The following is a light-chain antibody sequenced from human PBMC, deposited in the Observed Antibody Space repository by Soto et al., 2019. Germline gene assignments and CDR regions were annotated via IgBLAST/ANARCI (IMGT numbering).Light chain of an antibody. V-gene: IGLV1-40*01. CDR2: GNT. Sequence: QSVLTQPPSVSGAPGQRGTISCTGSSSNIGSTYDVQWYQQLPGTAPKLLIHGNTNRPSGVPARFSGSKSGTSASLAITGLQADDEADYYCQSYDDSLSVHYVFGTGTKLTVL. CDR3: QSYDDSLSVHYV. CDR1: SSNIGSTYD. J-gene: IGLJ1*01.